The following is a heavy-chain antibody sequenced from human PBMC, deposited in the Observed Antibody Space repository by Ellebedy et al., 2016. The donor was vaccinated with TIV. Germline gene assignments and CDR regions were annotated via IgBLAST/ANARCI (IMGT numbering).Heavy chain of an antibody. CDR1: GDSVSSNRAA. CDR3: ARNGALAGDGEVDV. Sequence: SQTLSLTCAISGDSVSSNRAAWNWISQSPSRGLEWLGRTYYRSKWYNDYAVSVKGRLTVNPDTSKNQFSLQLNSVTPEETAVYYCARNGALAGDGEVDVWGQGTTVTVSS. V-gene: IGHV6-1*01. J-gene: IGHJ6*02. D-gene: IGHD3-10*01. CDR2: TYYRSKWYN.